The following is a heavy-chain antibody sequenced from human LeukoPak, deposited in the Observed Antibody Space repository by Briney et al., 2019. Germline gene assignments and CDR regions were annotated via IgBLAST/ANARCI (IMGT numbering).Heavy chain of an antibody. CDR1: GGSISCSSHY. J-gene: IGHJ4*02. V-gene: IGHV4-39*01. CDR2: NYYRGIT. Sequence: PSETMSLTCTVAGGSISCSSHYWGWLRQTPGKGLEWIGRNYYRGITYNSPSPRRRVTISVDPSKSQFSLKLSSVTATETAVYYCHFKYCGRSTCLDYFDYWGQGTLVTVSS. D-gene: IGHD2-2*01. CDR3: HFKYCGRSTCLDYFDY.